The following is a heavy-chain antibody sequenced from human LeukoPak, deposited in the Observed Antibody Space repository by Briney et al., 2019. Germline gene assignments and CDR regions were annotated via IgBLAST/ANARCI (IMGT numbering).Heavy chain of an antibody. V-gene: IGHV4-39*07. CDR3: ARFNSGSYQHYFDY. J-gene: IGHJ4*02. CDR2: IYYSGST. CDR1: GGSISSSSYY. Sequence: SETLSLTCTVSGGSISSSSYYWGWIRQPPGKGLEWIGGIYYSGSTYYNPSLKSRVTISVDTSKNQFSLKLSSVTAADTAVYYCARFNSGSYQHYFDYWGQGTLVTVSS. D-gene: IGHD1-26*01.